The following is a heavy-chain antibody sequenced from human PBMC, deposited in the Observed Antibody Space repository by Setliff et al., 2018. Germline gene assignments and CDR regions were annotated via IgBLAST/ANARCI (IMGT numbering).Heavy chain of an antibody. V-gene: IGHV4-31*03. D-gene: IGHD3-3*01. CDR2: IYYSGST. CDR1: GGSISSGGYY. Sequence: SETLSLTCTVSGGSISSGGYYWSWIRQHPGKGLEWIGYIYYSGSTYYNPSLKSRLTISVDTSKNQFSLNLSSVTAADTAVYYCARMSGFQYVDVWGKGTTVTVSS. J-gene: IGHJ6*03. CDR3: ARMSGFQYVDV.